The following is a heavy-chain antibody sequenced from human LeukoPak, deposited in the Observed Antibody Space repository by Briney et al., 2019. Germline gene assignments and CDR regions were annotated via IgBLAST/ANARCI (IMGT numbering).Heavy chain of an antibody. CDR3: ARDNSGYLDY. J-gene: IGHJ4*02. CDR2: IYYSGST. D-gene: IGHD3-22*01. CDR1: GGSISSYY. Sequence: SETLSLTCTVSGGSISSYYWSWIRQPPGKGLEWIGYIYYSGSTNYNPSLKSRVTISVDTSKNQFSLKLSSVTAADTAVYYCARDNSGYLDYWGQGTLVTASS. V-gene: IGHV4-59*01.